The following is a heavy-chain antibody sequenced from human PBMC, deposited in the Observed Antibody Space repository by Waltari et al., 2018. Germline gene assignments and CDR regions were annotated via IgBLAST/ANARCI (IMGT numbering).Heavy chain of an antibody. D-gene: IGHD6-6*01. CDR1: GGSFSGYY. CDR3: ARDSSSLDAFDI. Sequence: QVQLQQWGAGLLRPSETLSLTCAASGGSFSGYYWRWIRQPPGKGREWIGEINHSGSTNDNPSLKSRVTISEDTSKNQFSLKLSSVTAADTAVYYCARDSSSLDAFDIWGQGTMVTVSS. J-gene: IGHJ3*02. CDR2: INHSGST. V-gene: IGHV4-34*01.